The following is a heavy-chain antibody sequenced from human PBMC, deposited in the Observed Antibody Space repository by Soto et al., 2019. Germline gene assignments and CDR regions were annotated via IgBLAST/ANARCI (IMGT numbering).Heavy chain of an antibody. CDR1: GYTFTSYA. D-gene: IGHD2-21*02. CDR3: ARSIVVVTALAY. J-gene: IGHJ4*02. V-gene: IGHV1-3*05. CDR2: ISAGNGNT. Sequence: QAQLVQSGAEEKKPGASVKVSCKASGYTFTSYAMHWVRQAPGQRLEWMGWISAGNGNTKYSQKFQGRVTITRDTSASTAYMARRSLRSAGTAVYSCARSIVVVTALAYWGQGTLVTVSS.